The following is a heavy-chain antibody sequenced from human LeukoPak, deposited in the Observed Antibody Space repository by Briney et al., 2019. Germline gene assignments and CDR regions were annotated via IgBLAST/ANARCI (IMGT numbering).Heavy chain of an antibody. CDR2: IRSKAYGGTT. D-gene: IGHD5-12*01. CDR1: GFTFGDYA. CDR3: TRALLVATITTPFDN. V-gene: IGHV3-49*03. J-gene: IGHJ4*02. Sequence: PGGSLRLSCTTSGFTFGDYAMSWFRQAAGKGLEWVGFIRSKAYGGTTENAASVKGRFTILRAASKSIAYLQMNSLKTEDTAVYYCTRALLVATITTPFDNWGQGNLVTVSS.